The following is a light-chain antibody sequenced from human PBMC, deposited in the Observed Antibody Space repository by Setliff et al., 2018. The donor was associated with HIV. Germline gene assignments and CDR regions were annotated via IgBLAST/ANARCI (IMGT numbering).Light chain of an antibody. CDR3: ASYRSPATYV. CDR2: DVS. J-gene: IGLJ1*01. Sequence: QSALTQPASVSGSPGQSITISCIGTSSDVGGYDFVSWYRQRPGKAPKLIIFDVSERPSGVSHRFSASKSGNTASLTISGLQTEDEANYFCASYRSPATYVFXXGXKVTVL. CDR1: SSDVGGYDF. V-gene: IGLV2-14*03.